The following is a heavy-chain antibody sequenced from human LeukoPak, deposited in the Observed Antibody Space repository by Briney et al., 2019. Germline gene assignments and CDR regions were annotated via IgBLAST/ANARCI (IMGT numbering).Heavy chain of an antibody. CDR2: IYNDGST. CDR1: GLTVSSNY. J-gene: IGHJ2*01. V-gene: IGHV3-53*01. Sequence: GGSLRLSCAASGLTVSSNYMTWVRQAPGKGLESVSVIYNDGSTYYADSVKGRFTISRDNSKNTLYLQMNTLRAEDTAVYFCARGRLVKTVITYWYFDLWGRGTLVTVSS. CDR3: ARGRLVKTVITYWYFDL. D-gene: IGHD2-8*02.